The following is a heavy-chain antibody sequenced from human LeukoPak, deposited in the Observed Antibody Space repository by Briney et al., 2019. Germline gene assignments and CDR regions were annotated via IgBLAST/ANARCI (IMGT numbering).Heavy chain of an antibody. CDR2: IYYSGST. CDR3: ARDGRRWLQFGAFDI. CDR1: GGSISSGGYY. J-gene: IGHJ3*02. V-gene: IGHV4-31*03. D-gene: IGHD5-24*01. Sequence: SETLSLTCTVSGGSISSGGYYWSWIRQHPGKGLEWIGYIYYSGSTYYNPSLKSRVTISVDTSENQFSLKLSSVTAADTAVYYCARDGRRWLQFGAFDIWGQGTMVTVSS.